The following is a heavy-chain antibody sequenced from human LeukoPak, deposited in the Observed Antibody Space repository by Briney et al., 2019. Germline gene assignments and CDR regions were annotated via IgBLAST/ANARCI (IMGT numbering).Heavy chain of an antibody. Sequence: SVKVSCKASGGTFSSYAISWVRQAPGQGLEWMGGIIPIFGTANYAQKFQGRVTITADKSTSTAYMELSSLRSEDTAVYYCARDSVVVAAEMADYWGQGTLVTVSS. CDR2: IIPIFGTA. J-gene: IGHJ4*02. CDR1: GGTFSSYA. V-gene: IGHV1-69*06. D-gene: IGHD2-15*01. CDR3: ARDSVVVAAEMADY.